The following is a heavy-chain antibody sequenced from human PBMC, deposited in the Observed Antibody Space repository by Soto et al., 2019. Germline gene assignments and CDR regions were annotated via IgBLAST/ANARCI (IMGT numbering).Heavy chain of an antibody. V-gene: IGHV4-31*03. CDR3: ARYSNYYYYGMDV. CDR1: GGSISSGGYY. D-gene: IGHD4-4*01. J-gene: IGHJ6*02. Sequence: SETLSLTCTVSGGSISSGGYYWSWIRQHPGKGLEWIGYIYYSGSTYYNPSLKSRVTISVDTSKNQFSLKLSSVTAADTAVYYCARYSNYYYYGMDVWGQGTTVTVSS. CDR2: IYYSGST.